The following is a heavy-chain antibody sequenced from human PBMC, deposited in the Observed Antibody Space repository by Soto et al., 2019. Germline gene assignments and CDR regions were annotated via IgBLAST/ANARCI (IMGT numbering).Heavy chain of an antibody. J-gene: IGHJ4*02. CDR2: SNPNSGGT. CDR3: ARDGEDCYPLPYYFDY. V-gene: IGHV1-2*02. CDR1: GYTFTGYY. D-gene: IGHD2-21*01. Sequence: QVQLVQSGAEVKKPGASVKVSCKASGYTFTGYYMHWVRQAPGQGLEWMGWSNPNSGGTNYAQKFQGRVTRTRDTSISTAYMELSRLRSDDTAVYYCARDGEDCYPLPYYFDYWGQGTLVTVSS.